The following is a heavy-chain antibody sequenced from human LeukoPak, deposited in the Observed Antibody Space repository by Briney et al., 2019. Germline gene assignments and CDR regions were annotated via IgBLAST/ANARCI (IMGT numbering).Heavy chain of an antibody. Sequence: GGSLRLSCAASGFTFSSYWLTWVRQAPGKGLEWVSAISDTGNTYHADSVKGRFTISRDSSKNTLFLQMNRLRPEDAAVYYCAKAPVTTCRGAFCYPFDYWGLGTLVTVSS. CDR1: GFTFSSYW. J-gene: IGHJ4*02. V-gene: IGHV3-23*01. D-gene: IGHD2-15*01. CDR2: ISDTGNT. CDR3: AKAPVTTCRGAFCYPFDY.